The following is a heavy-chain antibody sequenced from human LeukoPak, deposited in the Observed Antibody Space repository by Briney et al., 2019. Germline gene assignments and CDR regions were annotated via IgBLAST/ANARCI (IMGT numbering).Heavy chain of an antibody. D-gene: IGHD5-12*01. J-gene: IGHJ4*02. CDR2: ITDAVGST. CDR1: GFTFSSSS. V-gene: IGHV3-23*01. Sequence: GGSLRLSCAASGFTFSSSSISWVRQAPGKGLEWVTAITDAVGSTHYADSVKGRFTISSDNSKNTVYLQMNSLRPEDMAVYYCAKEIFSGLLYIDYWGQGTLVTVSS. CDR3: AKEIFSGLLYIDY.